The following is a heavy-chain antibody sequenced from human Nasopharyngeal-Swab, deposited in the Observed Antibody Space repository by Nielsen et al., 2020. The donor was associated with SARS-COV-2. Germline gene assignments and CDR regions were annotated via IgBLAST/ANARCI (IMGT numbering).Heavy chain of an antibody. Sequence: GESLKISCAASGFTFSSYAMSWVRQAPGKGLEWVSAISGSGGSTYYADSVKGRFTISRDNSKNTLYLQMNSLRAEDTAVYYCAKRVGATPTWGFDIWGQGTMVTVSS. CDR1: GFTFSSYA. CDR2: ISGSGGST. D-gene: IGHD1-26*01. J-gene: IGHJ3*02. CDR3: AKRVGATPTWGFDI. V-gene: IGHV3-23*01.